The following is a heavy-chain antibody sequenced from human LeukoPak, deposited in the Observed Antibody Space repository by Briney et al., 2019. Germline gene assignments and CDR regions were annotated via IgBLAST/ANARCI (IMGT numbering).Heavy chain of an antibody. CDR3: AKEEGAYSGHELDY. V-gene: IGHV3-23*01. CDR1: GFTFSSYA. J-gene: IGHJ4*02. CDR2: ITGSGDST. D-gene: IGHD5-12*01. Sequence: GGFLRLSCAASGFTFSSYAMGWVRQAPGKGLEWVSAITGSGDSTYYADSVKGRFTISRDNSKNTLYLQMNSLRAEDTAVYYCAKEEGAYSGHELDYWGQGTLVTVSS.